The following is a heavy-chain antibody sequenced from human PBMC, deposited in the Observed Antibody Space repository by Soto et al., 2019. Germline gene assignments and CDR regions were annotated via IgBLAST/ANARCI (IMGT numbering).Heavy chain of an antibody. CDR3: AHDGLGPLNWFDP. Sequence: EVQLLESGGGLVQPGGSLRLSCAASGFTFSSYAMSWVHQAPGKGLEWVSAISGSGGSTYYADSVKGRFTISRDNSRNTLYLQMNSLRAEDTAVYYCAHDGLGPLNWFDPWGQGTLVTVSS. D-gene: IGHD3-10*01. CDR1: GFTFSSYA. J-gene: IGHJ5*02. V-gene: IGHV3-23*01. CDR2: ISGSGGST.